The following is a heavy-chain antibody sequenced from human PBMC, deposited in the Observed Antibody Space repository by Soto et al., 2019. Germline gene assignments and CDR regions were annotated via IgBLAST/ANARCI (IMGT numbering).Heavy chain of an antibody. CDR2: VYDSGNT. CDR3: ARVYVFVGMAFSFDY. D-gene: IGHD2-21*01. CDR1: GGSFSTTHR. J-gene: IGHJ4*02. Sequence: QVQLQESGPEVVKPSGTLSLSCAVSGGSFSTTHRWTWVRQARGKGLEWIGEVYDSGNTNYSPSLKSRVTISQDKSKTEFYLKLTSVTAADTAVYYCARVYVFVGMAFSFDYWGQGALVTVSA. V-gene: IGHV4-4*02.